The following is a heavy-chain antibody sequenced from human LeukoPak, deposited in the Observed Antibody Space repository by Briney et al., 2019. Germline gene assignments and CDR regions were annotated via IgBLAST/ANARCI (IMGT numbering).Heavy chain of an antibody. J-gene: IGHJ3*02. CDR2: ISSSSSYI. CDR3: ASEFGYSGSYFDAFDI. Sequence: GGSLRLSCAASGFTFSSYSMNWVRQAPGKGLEWVSSISSSSSYIYYADSVKGRFTISRDNAKNSLYLQMNSLRAKDTAVYYCASEFGYSGSYFDAFDIWGQGTMVTVSS. CDR1: GFTFSSYS. D-gene: IGHD1-26*01. V-gene: IGHV3-21*01.